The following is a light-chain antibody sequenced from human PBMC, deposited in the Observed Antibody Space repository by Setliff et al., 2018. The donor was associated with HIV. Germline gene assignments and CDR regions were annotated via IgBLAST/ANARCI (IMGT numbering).Light chain of an antibody. V-gene: IGLV2-14*01. CDR2: DVR. J-gene: IGLJ1*01. CDR1: SSDVGGYNY. Sequence: QSALTQPASVSGSPGQSITISCTGTSSDVGGYNYVSWYQQHPGKAPKLMIYDVRKRPSGVSNRFSGSKSGNTASLTISGLQAEDEADYYCSSYTSSREVFGTGTKVTV. CDR3: SSYTSSREV.